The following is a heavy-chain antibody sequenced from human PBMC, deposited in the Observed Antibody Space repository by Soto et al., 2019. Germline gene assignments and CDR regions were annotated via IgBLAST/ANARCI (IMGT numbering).Heavy chain of an antibody. CDR2: INHSGST. CDR1: GGSFSGYY. CDR3: ARRRGYLRLKWHFDY. V-gene: IGHV4-34*01. Sequence: QVQLQQWGAGLLKPSETLSLTCADYGGSFSGYYWSWIRQPPGKGLDWIGEINHSGSTNYNQSLKSRVTISVDTSKNQFSLKLSSVTAADTAVYYCARRRGYLRLKWHFDYWGQGTLVTVCS. D-gene: IGHD2-15*01. J-gene: IGHJ4*02.